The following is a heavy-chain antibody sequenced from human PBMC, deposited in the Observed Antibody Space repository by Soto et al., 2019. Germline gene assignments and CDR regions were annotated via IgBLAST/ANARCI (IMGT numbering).Heavy chain of an antibody. D-gene: IGHD3-3*01. CDR2: ISAYNGNT. V-gene: IGHV1-18*01. J-gene: IGHJ4*02. CDR3: ARDADYDFWSGDAQGPYYFDY. CDR1: GYTFTSYG. Sequence: ASVKVSCKASGYTFTSYGISWVRQAPGQGLEWMGWISAYNGNTNYAQKLQGRVTMTTDTSTGTAYMELRSLRSDDTAVYYCARDADYDFWSGDAQGPYYFDYWGQGTLVTVSS.